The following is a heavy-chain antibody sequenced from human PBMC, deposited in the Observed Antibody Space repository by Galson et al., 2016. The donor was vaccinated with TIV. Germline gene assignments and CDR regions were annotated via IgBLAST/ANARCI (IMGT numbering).Heavy chain of an antibody. CDR3: TKRRGAAGLHDAFDM. CDR1: GSSFNNYW. D-gene: IGHD6-13*01. J-gene: IGHJ3*02. CDR2: IHPRDSDT. V-gene: IGHV5-51*01. Sequence: QSGAQVNKPGESLKISCQGSGSSFNNYWIGWARQMPGKGQAWMGSIHPRDSDTRYNPPFQGQVTISVDKSISTAYLQWTGLKAADTTIYYCTKRRGAAGLHDAFDMWGQGTMVTVSS.